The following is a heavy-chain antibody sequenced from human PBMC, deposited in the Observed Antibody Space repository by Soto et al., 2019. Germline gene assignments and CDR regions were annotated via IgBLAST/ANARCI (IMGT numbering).Heavy chain of an antibody. D-gene: IGHD5-12*01. V-gene: IGHV3-30*04. CDR1: GFTFSSYA. Sequence: VQLVESGGGVVQPGRSLRLSCAASGFTFSSYAMHWVRQAPGKGLEWVAVISYDGSNKYYADSVKGRFTISRDNSKNTLYLQMNSLRAEDTAVYYCAKGGGYNYYYFDYWGQGTLVTVSS. J-gene: IGHJ4*02. CDR2: ISYDGSNK. CDR3: AKGGGYNYYYFDY.